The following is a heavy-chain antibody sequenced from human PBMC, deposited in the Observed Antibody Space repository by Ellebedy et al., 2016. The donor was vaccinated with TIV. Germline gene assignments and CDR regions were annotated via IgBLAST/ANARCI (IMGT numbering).Heavy chain of an antibody. J-gene: IGHJ6*02. CDR3: ARGAGRHTVAVTVLRGGVRYGMDI. Sequence: AASVKVSCKASGGTFSSYVMSWVRQAPGQGLEWMGGIITIFGTVDYAQRFQGRVTITADESTSTTYMELSSLRSEDTAVYYCARGAGRHTVAVTVLRGGVRYGMDIWGPGTTVTVSS. CDR1: GGTFSSYV. V-gene: IGHV1-69*13. CDR2: IITIFGTV. D-gene: IGHD2-21*02.